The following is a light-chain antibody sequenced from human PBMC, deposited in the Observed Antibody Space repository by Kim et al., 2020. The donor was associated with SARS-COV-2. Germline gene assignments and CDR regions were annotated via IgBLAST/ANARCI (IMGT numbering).Light chain of an antibody. CDR2: GKN. CDR1: SLRSYY. CDR3: NSRESSANHWM. Sequence: ALVQTVRITCQGDSLRSYYASWYQQKPGQAPVLVFYGKNNRPSGIPDRFSGSYSGNTASLTITAAQAEDEADYYCNSRESSANHWMFGGGTKLTVL. J-gene: IGLJ3*02. V-gene: IGLV3-19*01.